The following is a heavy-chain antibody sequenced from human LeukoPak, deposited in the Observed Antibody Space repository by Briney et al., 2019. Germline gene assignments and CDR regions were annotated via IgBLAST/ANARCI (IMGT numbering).Heavy chain of an antibody. D-gene: IGHD4-17*01. CDR2: IYYTGST. CDR1: GGSISSYY. CDR3: ARGQRSGDYWFDP. J-gene: IGHJ5*02. V-gene: IGHV4-59*01. Sequence: PSETLSLTCTVSGGSISSYYWSWIRQPPGRGLEWIGYIYYTGSTNYNPSLKSRVTISVDTSKNQFSLKLSSVTAADTAVYYCARGQRSGDYWFDPWGQGTLVTVSS.